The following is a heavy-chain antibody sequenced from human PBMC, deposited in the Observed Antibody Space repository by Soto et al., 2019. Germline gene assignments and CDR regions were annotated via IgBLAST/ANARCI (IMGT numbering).Heavy chain of an antibody. CDR3: ARHRTPHRFDP. CDR2: IYYSGST. V-gene: IGHV4-39*01. CDR1: GGSISSSSYY. Sequence: SETLSLTCTVSGGSISSSSYYWGWIRQPPGKGLEWIGSIYYSGSTYYNPSLKSRVTISVDTSKNQFSLKLSSVTAADTAVYYCARHRTPHRFDPWGQGTLVTVSS. D-gene: IGHD2-21*01. J-gene: IGHJ5*02.